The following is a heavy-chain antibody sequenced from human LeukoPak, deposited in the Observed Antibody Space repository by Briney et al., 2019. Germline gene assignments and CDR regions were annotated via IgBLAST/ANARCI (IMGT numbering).Heavy chain of an antibody. D-gene: IGHD5-12*01. V-gene: IGHV3-15*01. CDR3: TTVGGYDFFDY. CDR1: GLTFNNAW. CDR2: IKSKTEGGTS. Sequence: GGSLRLSCAASGLTFNNAWMNWVRQAPGKGLEWVGRIKSKTEGGTSVYAAPVKGRFTISRDGSKNTLYLQMNSLKIEDTAVYFCTTVGGYDFFDYWGQGTLVTVSS. J-gene: IGHJ4*02.